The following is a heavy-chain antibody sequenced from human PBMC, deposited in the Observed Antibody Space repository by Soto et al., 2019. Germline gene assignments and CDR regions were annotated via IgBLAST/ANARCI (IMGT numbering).Heavy chain of an antibody. J-gene: IGHJ4*02. D-gene: IGHD3-10*01. V-gene: IGHV3-23*01. CDR2: ISGSGDKT. Sequence: GGSLRLSCAGSGFTFSSYAMSWVRQAPGKGLEWVSGISGSGDKTYYAESVKGRVTISRDNSKNTLYLQMNSLRAYDTAMYYCAKVRTKGSFDNWGQGTLVTVSS. CDR3: AKVRTKGSFDN. CDR1: GFTFSSYA.